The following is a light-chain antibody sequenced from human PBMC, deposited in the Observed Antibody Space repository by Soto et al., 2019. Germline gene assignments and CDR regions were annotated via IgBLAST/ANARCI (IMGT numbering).Light chain of an antibody. J-gene: IGKJ5*01. CDR3: QQYGSSPIT. Sequence: EIVLTQSPGPLSLSPGERATLSCRASQSVTRSYLAWYQQKPGQAPRLLIYGTSSRATGIPDRFSGSGSGSDFTRSISRLEPEDFAVYYCQQYGSSPITFGQGTRLDIK. CDR2: GTS. V-gene: IGKV3-20*01. CDR1: QSVTRSY.